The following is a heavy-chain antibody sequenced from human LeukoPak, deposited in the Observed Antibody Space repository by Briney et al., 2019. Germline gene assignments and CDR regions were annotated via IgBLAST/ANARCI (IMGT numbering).Heavy chain of an antibody. CDR1: GGSISPYY. CDR3: ARGPWAWFDP. D-gene: IGHD7-27*01. V-gene: IGHV4-59*01. J-gene: IGHJ5*02. CDR2: LYYTGDT. Sequence: SETLSLTCTVSGGSISPYYWSWIRQVPGKGVEWIGYLYYTGDTKYNPSLKSRVAISVDTSKNQFSLKLRSVTAADTAVYYCARGPWAWFDPWGQGTLVTVSS.